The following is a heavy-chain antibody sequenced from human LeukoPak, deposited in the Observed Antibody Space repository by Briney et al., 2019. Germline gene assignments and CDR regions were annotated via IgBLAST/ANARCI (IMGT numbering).Heavy chain of an antibody. J-gene: IGHJ6*03. CDR1: GFTFSSYE. Sequence: SGGSLRLSCAASGFTFSSYEMNWVRQAPGKGLEWVSYISSSGSTIYYADSVKGRFTISRDNAKNSLYLQMNSLRAEDTAVYYCARYYDILTGYYQMGINYYYYYMDVWGKGTTVTVSS. D-gene: IGHD3-9*01. V-gene: IGHV3-48*03. CDR3: ARYYDILTGYYQMGINYYYYYMDV. CDR2: ISSSGSTI.